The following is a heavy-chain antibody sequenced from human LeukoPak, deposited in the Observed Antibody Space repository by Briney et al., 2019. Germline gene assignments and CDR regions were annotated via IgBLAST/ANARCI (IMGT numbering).Heavy chain of an antibody. CDR2: INHSGST. Sequence: SETLSLTCAVYGGSFSGYYWSWTRQPPGKGLEWIGEINHSGSTNYNPSLKSRVTISVDTSKNQFSLKLSSVTAADTAVYYCAKTRTVDSGWLHDAFDIWGQGTMVTVSS. D-gene: IGHD6-19*01. V-gene: IGHV4-34*01. CDR1: GGSFSGYY. CDR3: AKTRTVDSGWLHDAFDI. J-gene: IGHJ3*02.